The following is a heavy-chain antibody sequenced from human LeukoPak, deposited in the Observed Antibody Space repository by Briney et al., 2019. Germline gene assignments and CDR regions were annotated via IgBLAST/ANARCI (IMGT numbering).Heavy chain of an antibody. Sequence: AGRTLRLSCAASGFTFSTSGMHWVRQAPGKGLEWVAVISYDGNNKYYADSVKGRFTISRDNPKNTLYVQMNSLRAEDTAVYYCARGRGADYGGNSGYFDYWGQGTLVTVSS. D-gene: IGHD4-23*01. CDR2: ISYDGNNK. CDR3: ARGRGADYGGNSGYFDY. J-gene: IGHJ4*02. V-gene: IGHV3-30*03. CDR1: GFTFSTSG.